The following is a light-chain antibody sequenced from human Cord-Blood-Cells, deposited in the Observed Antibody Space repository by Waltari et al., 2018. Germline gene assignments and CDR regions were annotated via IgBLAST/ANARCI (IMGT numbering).Light chain of an antibody. CDR2: KDS. J-gene: IGLJ2*01. V-gene: IGLV3-25*02. CDR1: ALPKQD. CDR3: QSADSSGTYVV. Sequence: SYELTQPPSVSVSPGQTARLTCSGDALPKQDAYWYKQKPGQAPVLVIYKDSERPSGIPERFSGSSSGTTVTLTISGVQAEDEADYYCQSADSSGTYVVFGGGTKLTVL.